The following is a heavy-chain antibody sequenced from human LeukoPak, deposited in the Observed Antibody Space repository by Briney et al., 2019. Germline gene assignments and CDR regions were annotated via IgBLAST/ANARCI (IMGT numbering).Heavy chain of an antibody. J-gene: IGHJ5*02. D-gene: IGHD3-10*01. CDR3: ARAGSANWFDP. Sequence: GGSLRLSCAASGFTFSSYSMNWVRQAPGKGLEWVSSISSSSSYIYYADSVKGRFTISRDNAKNSLYLQMNSLRAEDTAVYYCARAGSANWFDPWGQGTLVTVSS. CDR1: GFTFSSYS. V-gene: IGHV3-21*01. CDR2: ISSSSSYI.